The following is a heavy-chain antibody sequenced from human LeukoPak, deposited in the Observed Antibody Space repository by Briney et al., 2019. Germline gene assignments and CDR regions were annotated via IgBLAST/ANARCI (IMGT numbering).Heavy chain of an antibody. Sequence: SETLSLTCTVSGGSISSYYWGWIRQPPGKGLEWIGGIYYSGSTYYNPSLKSRVTISVDTSKNQFSLKLSSVTAADTAVYYCAISYSNYDYYYMDVWGKGTTVTVSS. J-gene: IGHJ6*03. CDR1: GGSISSYY. CDR2: IYYSGST. V-gene: IGHV4-39*01. CDR3: AISYSNYDYYYMDV. D-gene: IGHD4-11*01.